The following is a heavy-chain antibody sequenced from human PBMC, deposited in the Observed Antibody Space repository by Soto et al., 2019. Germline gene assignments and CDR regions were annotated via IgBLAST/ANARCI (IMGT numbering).Heavy chain of an antibody. J-gene: IGHJ4*02. D-gene: IGHD5-18*01. CDR2: IHHSGST. CDR1: GYSINSDNW. Sequence: QVQLQESGPGLVKPSDTLSLTCDVSGYSINSDNWWGWIRQPPGKELEWIGYIHHSGSTYYNPSLKSRVTMSVDTSKKQFSLKLTSVTAVDTAVYYCASKPNSLYYFDYWGQGTLVTVSS. CDR3: ASKPNSLYYFDY. V-gene: IGHV4-28*07.